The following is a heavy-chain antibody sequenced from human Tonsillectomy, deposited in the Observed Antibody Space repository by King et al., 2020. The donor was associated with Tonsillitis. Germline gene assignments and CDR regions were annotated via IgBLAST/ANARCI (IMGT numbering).Heavy chain of an antibody. Sequence: VQLVESGAEVKKPGSSVKVSCKASGGTFSSYAISWVRQAPGQGLEWMGTIIPIFGSPNYAQKFQGRVTITADESTSTAYMELSSLRSEDTAVYYCANYIDYVFDYWGQGTLVTVSS. CDR1: GGTFSSYA. J-gene: IGHJ4*02. CDR2: IIPIFGSP. V-gene: IGHV1-69*18. CDR3: ANYIDYVFDY. D-gene: IGHD4-17*01.